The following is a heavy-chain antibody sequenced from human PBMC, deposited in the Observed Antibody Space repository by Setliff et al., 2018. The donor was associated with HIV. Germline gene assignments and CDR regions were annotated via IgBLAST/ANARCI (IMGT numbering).Heavy chain of an antibody. CDR1: GGSFSAYY. CDR2: ISHTGST. D-gene: IGHD2-2*02. J-gene: IGHJ4*02. Sequence: ETLSLTCAVYGGSFSAYYWSWIRQSPEMGLEWIAEISHTGSTKYNPSLGSRVTISLATSKNPFSLSLRSLSAADTAVYYCARDKRYRFPFDSWGQGTLVTVSS. CDR3: ARDKRYRFPFDS. V-gene: IGHV4-34*01.